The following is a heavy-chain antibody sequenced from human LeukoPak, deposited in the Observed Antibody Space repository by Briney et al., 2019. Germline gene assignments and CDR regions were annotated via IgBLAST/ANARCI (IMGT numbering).Heavy chain of an antibody. V-gene: IGHV4-59*08. Sequence: SETLSLTCTVSGGTISSYYWNWIRQPPRKGLEWIGYVHYSGSTKYNPSLKSRVTISVDTSKNQFSLKLSYVTAADTAVYYCARWYSSGWAFDYWGQGILLTVSS. D-gene: IGHD6-19*01. J-gene: IGHJ4*02. CDR3: ARWYSSGWAFDY. CDR1: GGTISSYY. CDR2: VHYSGST.